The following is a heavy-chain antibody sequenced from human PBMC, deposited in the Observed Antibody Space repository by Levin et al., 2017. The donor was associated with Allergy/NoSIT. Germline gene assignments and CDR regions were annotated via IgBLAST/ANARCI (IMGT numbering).Heavy chain of an antibody. D-gene: IGHD2-15*01. CDR2: IYYSGST. Sequence: SETLSLTCTVSGGSISSGDYYWSWIRQPPGKGLEWIGYIYYSGSTYYNPSLKSRVTISVDTSKNQFSLKLSSVTAADTAVYYCARDSGEVVVAATGDPYYYYMDVWGKGTTVTVSS. CDR3: ARDSGEVVVAATGDPYYYYMDV. CDR1: GGSISSGDYY. V-gene: IGHV4-30-4*01. J-gene: IGHJ6*03.